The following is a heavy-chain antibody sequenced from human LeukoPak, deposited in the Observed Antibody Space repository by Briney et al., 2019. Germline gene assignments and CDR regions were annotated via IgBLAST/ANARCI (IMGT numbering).Heavy chain of an antibody. Sequence: GGSLRLSCAASGFTFSSYSMNWVRQAPGKGLEWVSSISTSSSYIYYADSLKGRFTISRDNAKNSLYLQMNSLRAEDTAVYYCARSYCSSTTCGFDPWGQGTLVTASS. CDR1: GFTFSSYS. J-gene: IGHJ5*02. CDR2: ISTSSSYI. V-gene: IGHV3-21*01. D-gene: IGHD2-2*01. CDR3: ARSYCSSTTCGFDP.